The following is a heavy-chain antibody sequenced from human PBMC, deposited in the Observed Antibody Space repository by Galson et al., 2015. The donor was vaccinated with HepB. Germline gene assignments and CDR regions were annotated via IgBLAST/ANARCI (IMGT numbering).Heavy chain of an antibody. CDR1: GGSISSSSYY. CDR2: IYYSGTT. CDR3: ARDRDSSGYSDAFDI. D-gene: IGHD3-22*01. V-gene: IGHV4-39*07. J-gene: IGHJ3*02. Sequence: ETLSLTCTVSGGSISSSSYYWGWIRQPPGKGLEWIGNIYYSGTTKYNPSLNSRVTISVDTSKNQFSLKLTSVIAADTAVYYCARDRDSSGYSDAFDIWGQGTMVTVS.